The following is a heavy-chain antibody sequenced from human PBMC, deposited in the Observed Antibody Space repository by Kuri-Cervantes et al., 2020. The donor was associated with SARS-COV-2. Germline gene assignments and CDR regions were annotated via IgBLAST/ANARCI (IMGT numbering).Heavy chain of an antibody. J-gene: IGHJ3*02. D-gene: IGHD3-10*01. CDR3: ARDEELYGSGLMGAFDI. CDR2: ISSNGGST. V-gene: IGHV3-64*04. Sequence: GESLKISCSASGFTFSSYAMHWVRQAPGKGLEYVSAISSNGGSTYYADSVKGRFTISRDNSKNTLYLQMNSLRAEDTAVYYCARDEELYGSGLMGAFDIWGQGTMVTVSS. CDR1: GFTFSSYA.